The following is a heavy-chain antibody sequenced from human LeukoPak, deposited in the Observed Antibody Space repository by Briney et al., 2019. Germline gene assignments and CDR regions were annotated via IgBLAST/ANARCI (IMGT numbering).Heavy chain of an antibody. CDR2: INPSGGST. J-gene: IGHJ4*02. CDR3: ARDRMGYGDYGDFDY. D-gene: IGHD4-17*01. Sequence: ASVKVSCKASGYTFTSYYVHWVRQAPGQGLEWMGIINPSGGSTSYAQKFQGRVTMTRDTSTSTVYMELSSLRSEDTAVYYCARDRMGYGDYGDFDYWGQGTLVTVSS. V-gene: IGHV1-46*01. CDR1: GYTFTSYY.